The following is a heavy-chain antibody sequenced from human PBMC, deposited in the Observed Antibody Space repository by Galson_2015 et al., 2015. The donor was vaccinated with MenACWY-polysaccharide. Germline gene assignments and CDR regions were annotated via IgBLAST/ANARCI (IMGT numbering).Heavy chain of an antibody. CDR2: ISSSGTI. D-gene: IGHD1-26*01. J-gene: IGHJ4*02. CDR1: GFTFSRYS. V-gene: IGHV3-48*02. CDR3: ARVLKGLVGASPDY. Sequence: SLRLSCAASGFTFSRYSMSWVRQAPGKGLEWVSYISSSGTIYYADSVKGRFTISRDNAKNSLYLQMSSLRDEDTAIYYCARVLKGLVGASPDYWGQGTLVTVSS.